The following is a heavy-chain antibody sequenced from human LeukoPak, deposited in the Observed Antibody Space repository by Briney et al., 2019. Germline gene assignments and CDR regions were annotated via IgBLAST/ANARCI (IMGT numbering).Heavy chain of an antibody. CDR3: AKVRGRWLDY. CDR2: ISVSGNT. J-gene: IGHJ4*02. V-gene: IGHV3-23*01. CDR1: GFTLSSYA. D-gene: IGHD3-16*01. Sequence: GGSLRLSCAASGFTLSSYAMSWVRQGPGKGLEWVSAISVSGNTYHADSVKGRFTISRDSYKNTLYLQMNSLRAEDTAVYYCAKVRGRWLDYWGQGTLVTVSS.